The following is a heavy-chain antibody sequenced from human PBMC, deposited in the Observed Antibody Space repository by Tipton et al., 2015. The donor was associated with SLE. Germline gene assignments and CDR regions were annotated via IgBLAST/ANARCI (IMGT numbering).Heavy chain of an antibody. D-gene: IGHD3-22*01. Sequence: GLVKPSETLSLTCVVSGASISTEGYSWSWLRQPPGKGLEWIGYIFHTGSAYYNPSLKSRLSISLDRSNNQFSLKLSSMTAADTAVYHCARGYYESNGYYSFDYWGPGALVTVSS. CDR2: IFHTGSA. V-gene: IGHV4-30-2*01. J-gene: IGHJ4*02. CDR3: ARGYYESNGYYSFDY. CDR1: GASISTEGYS.